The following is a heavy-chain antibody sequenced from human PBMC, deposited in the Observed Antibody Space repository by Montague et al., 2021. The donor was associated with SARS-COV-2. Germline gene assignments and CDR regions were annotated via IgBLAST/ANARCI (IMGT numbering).Heavy chain of an antibody. J-gene: IGHJ4*02. D-gene: IGHD3-10*01. Sequence: SLRLSCAASGLTFSNYEMNWVRQAPGKGLEWVSYIISSGSTLYHADSVKGRFTISRDNARDSVYLRMNSLRAEDTAVYYCAREEDSYGSGTLDYWGQGTLVTVSS. CDR3: AREEDSYGSGTLDY. CDR2: IISSGSTL. CDR1: GLTFSNYE. V-gene: IGHV3-48*03.